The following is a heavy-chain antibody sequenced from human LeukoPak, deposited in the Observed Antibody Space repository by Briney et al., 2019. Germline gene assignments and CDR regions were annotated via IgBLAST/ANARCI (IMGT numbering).Heavy chain of an antibody. CDR1: GYTFTSYD. Sequence: ASVKVSCTASGYTFTSYDINWVRQATGQGLEWMGWMNPNSGNTGYAQKFQGRVTMTRNTSISTAYMELSSLRSEDTAVYYCARGRPFPLWFGETHYGMDVWGQGTTVTVSS. J-gene: IGHJ6*02. CDR3: ARGRPFPLWFGETHYGMDV. CDR2: MNPNSGNT. V-gene: IGHV1-8*01. D-gene: IGHD3-10*01.